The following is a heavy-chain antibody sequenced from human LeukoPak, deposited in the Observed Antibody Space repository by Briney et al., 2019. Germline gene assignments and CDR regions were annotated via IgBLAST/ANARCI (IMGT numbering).Heavy chain of an antibody. CDR2: IYHAGST. CDR1: GASISSSNW. D-gene: IGHD6-19*01. CDR3: ARAAAVTGQFDF. V-gene: IGHV4-4*02. J-gene: IGHJ4*02. Sequence: SETLSLTCTVSGASISSSNWWTWVRQPPGEALEWIGEIYHAGSTKYNPSLKSQLTISVDKSSNSFSLSLTSVTAADTAFYYCARAAAVTGQFDFWGQGTLVTVSS.